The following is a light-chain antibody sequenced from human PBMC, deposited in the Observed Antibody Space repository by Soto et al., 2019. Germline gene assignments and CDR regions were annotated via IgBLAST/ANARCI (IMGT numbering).Light chain of an antibody. CDR1: QSISGW. CDR2: KAS. Sequence: DVQMTQSPSTLSASVGDRVTITCRASQSISGWLAWYQQRPGTAPKLMIYKASTLETGVPSRFSGSGSGTEFTLTINNLQPDDFATHYCQQYAGYSRTFGQGTKVEIK. V-gene: IGKV1-5*03. J-gene: IGKJ1*01. CDR3: QQYAGYSRT.